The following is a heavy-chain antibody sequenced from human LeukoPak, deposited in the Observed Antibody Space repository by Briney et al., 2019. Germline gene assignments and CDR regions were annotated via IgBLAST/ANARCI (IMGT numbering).Heavy chain of an antibody. CDR1: GYTFTSYD. CDR2: MNPNSGNT. Sequence: ASVKVSCKASGYTFTSYDINWVRQATGQGLEWMGWMNPNSGNTGYAQKFQGRVTMTRNTSISTAYMELSSLRSEDTAVYYCARGLVHGVITTVPDFDYWGQGTLVTVSS. CDR3: ARGLVHGVITTVPDFDY. D-gene: IGHD3-22*01. J-gene: IGHJ4*02. V-gene: IGHV1-8*01.